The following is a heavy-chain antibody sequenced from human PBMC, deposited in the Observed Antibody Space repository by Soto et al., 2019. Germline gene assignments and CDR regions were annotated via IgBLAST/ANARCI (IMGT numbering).Heavy chain of an antibody. CDR2: IRAYNGNT. J-gene: IGHJ3*02. D-gene: IGHD3-9*01. CDR1: GYTFTSYG. V-gene: IGHV1-18*01. CDR3: ARDQTILRYFDWSQLDAFSI. Sequence: ASVKVSCKASGYTFTSYGSSWVRQAPVQGLEWMGWIRAYNGNTKYAQKLQGRVTMTRDTATSTAYMELRSLRSDDTAVYYCARDQTILRYFDWSQLDAFSIWGQGTMVNVSS.